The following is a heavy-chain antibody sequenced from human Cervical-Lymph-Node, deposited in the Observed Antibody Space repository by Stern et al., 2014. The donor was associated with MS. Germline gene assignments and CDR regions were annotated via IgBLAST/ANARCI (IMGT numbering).Heavy chain of an antibody. CDR2: INPVFGTT. CDR3: ARGGGLVGYFDY. Sequence: QLVQSGAEVKKPGSSVKVSCKASGDTFSSYAINWVRQVPGQGLEWMGGINPVFGTTNYAQKFQGRVTITADKSTNTAYMELMTLRSEDTAVYYCARGGGLVGYFDYWGQGTLVSVSS. D-gene: IGHD1-26*01. CDR1: GDTFSSYA. V-gene: IGHV1-69*06. J-gene: IGHJ4*02.